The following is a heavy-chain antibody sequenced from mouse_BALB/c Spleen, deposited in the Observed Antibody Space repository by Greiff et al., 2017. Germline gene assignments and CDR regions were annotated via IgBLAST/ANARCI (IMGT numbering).Heavy chain of an antibody. J-gene: IGHJ3*01. CDR3: ARSVGRVWFAY. D-gene: IGHD4-1*01. V-gene: IGHV1-7*01. CDR2: INPSTGYT. Sequence: VMLVESGAELAKPGASVKMSCKASGYTFTSYWMHWVKQRPGQGLEWIGYINPSTGYTEYNQKFKDKATLTADKSSSTAYMQLSSLTSEDSAVYYCARSVGRVWFAYWGQGTLVTVSA. CDR1: GYTFTSYW.